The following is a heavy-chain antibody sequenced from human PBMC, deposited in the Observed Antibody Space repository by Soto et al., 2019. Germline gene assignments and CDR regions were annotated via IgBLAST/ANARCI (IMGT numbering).Heavy chain of an antibody. D-gene: IGHD4-4*01. J-gene: IGHJ4*02. Sequence: KTSETLSLTCTVSGGSISSSSDHWGWIRQPPGKGLEWIGSVSYSGTTFYNSYLESRVTISVDTSKSQFSLNLSSVTAADTAVYYCAKHRYSNYPSFDYWGQGXLVTVPS. V-gene: IGHV4-39*01. CDR2: VSYSGTT. CDR3: AKHRYSNYPSFDY. CDR1: GGSISSSSDH.